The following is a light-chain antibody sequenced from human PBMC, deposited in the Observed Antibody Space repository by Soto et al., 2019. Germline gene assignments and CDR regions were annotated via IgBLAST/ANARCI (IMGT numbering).Light chain of an antibody. V-gene: IGKV3-20*01. CDR3: QQYDTSSTT. J-gene: IGKJ2*01. Sequence: EIVLTQSTDTLSLSPGERATLSCRASQTVRNNYVTWYQQKPGQAPRLLISVASSRATGIPDRFSASGSGTDFTLTISRVEAEDFAVYYCQQYDTSSTTFGQGTKLETK. CDR1: QTVRNNY. CDR2: VAS.